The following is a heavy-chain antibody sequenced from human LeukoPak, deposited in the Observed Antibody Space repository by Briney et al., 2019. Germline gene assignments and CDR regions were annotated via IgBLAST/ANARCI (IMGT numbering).Heavy chain of an antibody. Sequence: SSETLSLTCTVSGASISSFYWSGIRQPPGKGLEWIGYIYYTGHASYNPSLKSRVTISVDTSKNQFSLKLNSVTAADTAVYYCARHMRYFGSGSLIDYWGQGTLVTVSS. CDR2: IYYTGHA. V-gene: IGHV4-59*01. J-gene: IGHJ4*02. CDR1: GASISSFY. CDR3: ARHMRYFGSGSLIDY. D-gene: IGHD3-10*01.